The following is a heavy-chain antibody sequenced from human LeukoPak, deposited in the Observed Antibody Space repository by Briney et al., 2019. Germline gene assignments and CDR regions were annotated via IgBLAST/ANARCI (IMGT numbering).Heavy chain of an antibody. CDR1: GITFSDYA. D-gene: IGHD3-3*01. CDR2: ISGSGTGT. Sequence: GGSLRLSCAASGITFSDYAMNWVRQAPGKGLQWVSVISGSGTGTYYADSVRGRFTISRDNSKNTLYLQLNNLGAEDTAVYYCAKVGRFLEWLFSDAFDIWGQGTMVTVSS. J-gene: IGHJ3*02. CDR3: AKVGRFLEWLFSDAFDI. V-gene: IGHV3-23*01.